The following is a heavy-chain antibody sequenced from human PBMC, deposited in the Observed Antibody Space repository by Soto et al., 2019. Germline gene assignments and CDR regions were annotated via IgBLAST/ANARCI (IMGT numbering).Heavy chain of an antibody. CDR2: MNPNSGNT. J-gene: IGHJ6*03. CDR1: GYTFTSYD. CDR3: ARGGCSSTSCYRYYYYYMDV. Sequence: ASVKVSCKASGYTFTSYDINWVRQATGQGLEWMGWMNPNSGNTGYAQKFQGRVTMTRNTSISTAYMELSSLRSEDTAVYYCARGGCSSTSCYRYYYYYMDVWGKGTTVTVSS. D-gene: IGHD2-2*01. V-gene: IGHV1-8*01.